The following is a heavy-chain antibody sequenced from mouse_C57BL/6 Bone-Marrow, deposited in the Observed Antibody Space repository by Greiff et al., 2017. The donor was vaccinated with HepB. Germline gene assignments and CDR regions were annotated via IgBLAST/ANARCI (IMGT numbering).Heavy chain of an antibody. Sequence: QVHVKQSGPELVKPGASVKISCKASGYAFSSSWMNWVKQRPGKGLEWIGRIYPGDGDTNYNGKFKGKATLTADKSSSTAYMQLSSLTSEDSAVYFCARSVTWLLSFAYWGQGTLVTVSA. CDR3: ARSVTWLLSFAY. D-gene: IGHD2-3*01. CDR1: GYAFSSSW. J-gene: IGHJ3*01. CDR2: IYPGDGDT. V-gene: IGHV1-82*01.